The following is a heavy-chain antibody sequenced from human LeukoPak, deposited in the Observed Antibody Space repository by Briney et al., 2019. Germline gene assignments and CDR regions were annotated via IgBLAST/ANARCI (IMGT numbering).Heavy chain of an antibody. J-gene: IGHJ6*02. CDR1: GFTFSNYA. Sequence: PGGSLRLSCAASGFTFSNYAMSRVRQTPGKGLEWVSFISGRGSDTYYADSVKGRFTISRDNSKNTLYLQINSLRAEDTAVYYCAKVGSIQAYYYGMDVWGQGTTVTVSS. CDR3: AKVGSIQAYYYGMDV. CDR2: ISGRGSDT. D-gene: IGHD3-10*01. V-gene: IGHV3-23*01.